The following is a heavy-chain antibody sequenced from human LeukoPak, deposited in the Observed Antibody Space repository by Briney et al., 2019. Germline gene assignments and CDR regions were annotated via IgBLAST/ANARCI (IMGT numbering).Heavy chain of an antibody. CDR3: ARRLRYGWFDP. J-gene: IGHJ5*02. CDR2: IYYSGST. CDR1: GGSISSYY. D-gene: IGHD4-17*01. Sequence: SETLSLTCTVSGGSISSYYWSWIRQPPGKGLEWIGYIYYSGSTNYNPSLKSRVTISVDTSKNQFSLKLSSVTAADTAVYYCARRLRYGWFDPWGQGTLVTVSS. V-gene: IGHV4-59*08.